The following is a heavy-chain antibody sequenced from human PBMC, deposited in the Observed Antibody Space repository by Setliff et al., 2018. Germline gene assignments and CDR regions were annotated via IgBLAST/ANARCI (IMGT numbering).Heavy chain of an antibody. CDR2: IYYSGST. D-gene: IGHD1-26*01. CDR3: ATDIAFLVGATAQNWGVDAFDI. J-gene: IGHJ3*02. Sequence: SETLSLTCTVSGGSISSYYWSWIRQPPGKGLEWIGYIYYSGSTNYNPSLKSRVTISVDTSKNQFSLKLSSLRSEDTAVYYCATDIAFLVGATAQNWGVDAFDIWGQGTMVTVSS. V-gene: IGHV4-59*01. CDR1: GGSISSYY.